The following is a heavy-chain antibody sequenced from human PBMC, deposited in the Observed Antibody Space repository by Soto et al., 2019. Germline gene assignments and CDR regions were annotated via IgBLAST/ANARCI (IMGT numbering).Heavy chain of an antibody. J-gene: IGHJ4*02. CDR1: GFTCSNYA. V-gene: IGHV3-23*01. D-gene: IGHD3-22*01. Sequence: EVPLLESGAGLVQPGVSLRLSCAASGFTCSNYAMSWVRQAPGKGLEWVSAISGSGGSTSYADSVKGRFTISRDNSNNTLDLQMNSLRAEDTAVYYCAKDRAYYDSSEDWGQGTLVTVSS. CDR2: ISGSGGST. CDR3: AKDRAYYDSSED.